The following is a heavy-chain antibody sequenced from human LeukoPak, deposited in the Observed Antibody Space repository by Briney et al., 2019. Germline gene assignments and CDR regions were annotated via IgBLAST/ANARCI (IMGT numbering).Heavy chain of an antibody. V-gene: IGHV4-59*01. CDR2: IYYSGST. J-gene: IGHJ6*03. D-gene: IGHD6-19*01. Sequence: SETLSLTCTVSGGSISSYYWSWIRQPPGKGLEWIGYIYYSGSTNYNPSLKSRVTISVDTSKNQFSLKLSSVTAADTAVYYCARDLGWYGNYYYMDVWGKGTTVTVSS. CDR1: GGSISSYY. CDR3: ARDLGWYGNYYYMDV.